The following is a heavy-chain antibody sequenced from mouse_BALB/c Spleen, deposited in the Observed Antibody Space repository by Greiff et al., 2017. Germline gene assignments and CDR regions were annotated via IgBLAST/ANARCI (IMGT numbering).Heavy chain of an antibody. CDR1: GYTFTSYW. D-gene: IGHD2-14*01. Sequence: VQLQESGAELAKPGASVKMSCKASGYTFTSYWMHWVKQRPGQGLEWIGYINPSTGYTEYNQKFKDKATLTADKSSSTAYMQLSSLTSEDSAVYYCARRDRAYWGQGTLVTVSA. V-gene: IGHV1-7*01. CDR3: ARRDRAY. CDR2: INPSTGYT. J-gene: IGHJ3*01.